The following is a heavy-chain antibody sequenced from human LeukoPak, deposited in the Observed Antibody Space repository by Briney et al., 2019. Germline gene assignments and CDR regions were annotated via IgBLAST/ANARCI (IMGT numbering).Heavy chain of an antibody. V-gene: IGHV3-23*01. J-gene: IGHJ4*02. CDR1: GFTFSSYA. CDR2: ISGSGGST. Sequence: PGGSLRLSCAASGFTFSSYAMSWVRQAPGKGLEWVSAISGSGGSTYYADSVKGRFTISRDNSKNTLYLQMNSLRAEDTAVYYCAKERRSGYGEALSVWGQGTLVTVSP. CDR3: AKERRSGYGEALSV. D-gene: IGHD5-12*01.